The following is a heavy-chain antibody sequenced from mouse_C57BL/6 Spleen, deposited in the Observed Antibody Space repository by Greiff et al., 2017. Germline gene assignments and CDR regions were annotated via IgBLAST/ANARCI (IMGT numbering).Heavy chain of an antibody. CDR3: ARDNGASDY. V-gene: IGHV3-6*01. CDR1: GYSITSGYY. Sequence: VQLKESGPGLVKPSQSLSLTCSVTGYSITSGYYWNWIRQFPGNKLEWKSYIRYDGSNNYNPSLKNRIAITRDTSKNQFFLKLNSVTTEDTATYCCARDNGASDYWGQGTTLTVSS. J-gene: IGHJ2*01. CDR2: IRYDGSN.